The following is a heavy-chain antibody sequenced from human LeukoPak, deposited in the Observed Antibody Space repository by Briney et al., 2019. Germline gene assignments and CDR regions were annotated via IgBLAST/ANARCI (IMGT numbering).Heavy chain of an antibody. V-gene: IGHV3-48*01. Sequence: GGSLRLSCAASGFTFSNYNMNWVRQAPGKGLEWVSDIDTSSSTIYYADSVKGRFTISRDNAKNSLYLQMNSLRAEDTAVYYCAGGAARRRWLQETGAFDIWGQGTMVTVSS. J-gene: IGHJ3*02. CDR1: GFTFSNYN. D-gene: IGHD5-24*01. CDR2: IDTSSSTI. CDR3: AGGAARRRWLQETGAFDI.